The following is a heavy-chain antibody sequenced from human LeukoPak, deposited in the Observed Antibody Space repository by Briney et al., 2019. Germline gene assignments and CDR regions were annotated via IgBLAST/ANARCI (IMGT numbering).Heavy chain of an antibody. CDR2: ISAYNGNT. J-gene: IGHJ4*02. Sequence: ASVKVSCKASGYTFTSYGISWVREAPGQGLEWMGWISAYNGNTNYAQKLQGRVTMTTDTSTSTAYMELRSLRSDDTAVYYCARIPDTTFGVVPDYWGQGTLVTVSS. V-gene: IGHV1-18*01. CDR1: GYTFTSYG. D-gene: IGHD3-3*01. CDR3: ARIPDTTFGVVPDY.